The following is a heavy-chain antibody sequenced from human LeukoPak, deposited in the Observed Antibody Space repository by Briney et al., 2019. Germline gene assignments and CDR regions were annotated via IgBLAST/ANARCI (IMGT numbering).Heavy chain of an antibody. J-gene: IGHJ4*02. CDR3: ARERSSSWYYFDY. Sequence: SSETLSLTCTVSGGSISSYYWSWIRQPPGKGLEWSGYIYYSGSTNYNPSLKSRVTISVDTSKNQFSLKLSSVTAADTAVYYCARERSSSWYYFDYWGQGTLVTVSS. V-gene: IGHV4-59*01. D-gene: IGHD6-13*01. CDR1: GGSISSYY. CDR2: IYYSGST.